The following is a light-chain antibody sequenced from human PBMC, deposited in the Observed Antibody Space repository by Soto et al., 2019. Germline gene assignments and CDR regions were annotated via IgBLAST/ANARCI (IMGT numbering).Light chain of an antibody. J-gene: IGLJ3*02. V-gene: IGLV3-21*02. Sequence: SYELTQPPSVSVAPGQTARITCGGTNIGSKSVHGYQQKPGQAPVLVVHDDSDRPSGIPERFSGSNSGNTATLTISRVEAGDEADYYCQVWDSSSDHWVFGGGTKLTVL. CDR3: QVWDSSSDHWV. CDR1: NIGSKS. CDR2: DDS.